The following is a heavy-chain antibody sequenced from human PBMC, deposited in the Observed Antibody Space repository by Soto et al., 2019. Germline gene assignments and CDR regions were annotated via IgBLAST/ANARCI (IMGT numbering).Heavy chain of an antibody. CDR3: VRGPPINGGVTGITLHYDYYGMDP. J-gene: IGHJ6*02. D-gene: IGHD2-21*02. V-gene: IGHV3-21*01. CDR1: GFSFKTYS. CDR2: ISASSNSM. Sequence: XVCLTLSCSACGFSFKTYSMIWVRQAPGKGLEWVSAISASSNSMYYADSVKGRVTISRDNTRNSLFLQMNSLRGEDTAVYYCVRGPPINGGVTGITLHYDYYGMDPWGQGTTVTV.